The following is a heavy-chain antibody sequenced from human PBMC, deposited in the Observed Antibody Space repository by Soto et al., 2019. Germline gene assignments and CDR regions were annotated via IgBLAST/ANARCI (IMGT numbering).Heavy chain of an antibody. CDR3: VKDRIRYFEWGVDY. Sequence: EVQLVESGGGLVQPGRSLRLSCAASGFTFDDYAMHWVRQGPRKGLEWVSGITWNSGSVAYADSVKGRFTISRDNAKNSLYLQMNSLRAEDTALYYCVKDRIRYFEWGVDYWGQGTRVTVSS. CDR2: ITWNSGSV. V-gene: IGHV3-9*01. J-gene: IGHJ4*02. CDR1: GFTFDDYA. D-gene: IGHD3-9*01.